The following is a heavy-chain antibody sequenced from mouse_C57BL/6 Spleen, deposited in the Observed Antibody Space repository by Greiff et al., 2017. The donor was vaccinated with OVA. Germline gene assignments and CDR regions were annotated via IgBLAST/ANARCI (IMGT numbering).Heavy chain of an antibody. Sequence: VQLQQSGAELVRPGASVKLSCTASGFNIKDYYMHWVKQRPEQGLEWIGRIDPEDGDTEYAPKFQGKATMTADTSSNTAYLQLSSLTSEDTAVYDCTTVYYSSSPYYAMDYWGQGTSVTVSS. D-gene: IGHD1-1*01. CDR2: IDPEDGDT. J-gene: IGHJ4*01. V-gene: IGHV14-1*01. CDR1: GFNIKDYY. CDR3: TTVYYSSSPYYAMDY.